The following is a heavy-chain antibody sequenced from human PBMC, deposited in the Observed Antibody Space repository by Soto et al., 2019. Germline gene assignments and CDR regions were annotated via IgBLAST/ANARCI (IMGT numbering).Heavy chain of an antibody. CDR2: IYYSGST. Sequence: SETLSLTCTVSGGSISSYYWSWIRQPPGKGLEWIGYIYYSGSTNYNPSLKSRVTISVDTSKNQFSLKLSSVTAADTAVYYCARPYWCCFDYWGQGTLVTVSS. D-gene: IGHD2-8*01. J-gene: IGHJ4*02. V-gene: IGHV4-59*08. CDR1: GGSISSYY. CDR3: ARPYWCCFDY.